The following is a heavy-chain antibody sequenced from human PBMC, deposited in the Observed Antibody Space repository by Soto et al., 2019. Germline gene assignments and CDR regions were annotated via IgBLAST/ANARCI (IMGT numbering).Heavy chain of an antibody. CDR2: IDGSGATK. Sequence: EVQLLESGGGLVQPGGSLRLSCGVSGFTFNDFEMNWVRQAPGKGPEWLAYIDGSGATKKYADSVRGRFTISRDNPNNSLVLPMSSLSAADTAIYYCARGFGRFNYWGQGTLASVSS. CDR1: GFTFNDFE. J-gene: IGHJ4*02. V-gene: IGHV3-48*03. D-gene: IGHD3-10*01. CDR3: ARGFGRFNY.